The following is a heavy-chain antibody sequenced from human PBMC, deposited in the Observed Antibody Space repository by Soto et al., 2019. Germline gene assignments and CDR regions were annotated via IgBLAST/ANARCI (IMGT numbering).Heavy chain of an antibody. CDR2: ISGSGGST. D-gene: IGHD5-18*01. CDR1: GFTFRSYA. V-gene: IGHV3-23*01. J-gene: IGHJ4*02. CDR3: AKNGERVDTHLRTDY. Sequence: EVQLLESGGGLVQPGGSLRLSCAASGFTFRSYAMSWVPQAPGKGLEWVSGISGSGGSTYYADSVKGRFTISRDNSKNTLYLQMNSLRAEDTAVYYCAKNGERVDTHLRTDYWGQGTLVTVSS.